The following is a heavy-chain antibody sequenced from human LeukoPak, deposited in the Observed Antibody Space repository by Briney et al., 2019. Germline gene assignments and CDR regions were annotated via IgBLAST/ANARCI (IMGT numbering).Heavy chain of an antibody. CDR1: GYTFTGYW. CDR2: INPNSGGT. V-gene: IGHV1-2*02. Sequence: GASVKVSCKAFGYTFTGYWMHWVRQAPGQGPEWMGVINPNSGGTNYAQKFQGRVTMTRDTSISTAYMDLSRLRSDDTAVYYCARGSIVGATFDYFDYWGQGTLVTVSS. D-gene: IGHD1-26*01. CDR3: ARGSIVGATFDYFDY. J-gene: IGHJ4*02.